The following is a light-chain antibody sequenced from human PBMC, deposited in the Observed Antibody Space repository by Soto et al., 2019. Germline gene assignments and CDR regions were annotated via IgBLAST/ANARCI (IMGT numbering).Light chain of an antibody. V-gene: IGKV1-39*01. CDR2: AAS. CDR1: QTISND. J-gene: IGKJ2*01. Sequence: IQMTQSPSSLSASVGDRVTITCRASQTISNDLYWYQQKPGKAPKLLIYAASSLQTGVPSRFSGSGSGTDFTLTISSLQPEDFATYYCQQSYSTPPYTFGQGTRLEIK. CDR3: QQSYSTPPYT.